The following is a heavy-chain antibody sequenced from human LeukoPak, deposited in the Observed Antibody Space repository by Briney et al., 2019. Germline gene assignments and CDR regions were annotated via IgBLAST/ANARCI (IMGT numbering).Heavy chain of an antibody. CDR1: GYTFTSYD. CDR2: MNPNSGNT. J-gene: IGHJ4*02. D-gene: IGHD2-2*01. CDR3: ARGRYCSSTSCYYRGSDY. Sequence: GASVKVSCKASGYTFTSYDINWVRQATGQGLEWMGWMNPNSGNTGYAQKFQGRVTMTRNTSISTAYMELSSLRSEDTAVYYCARGRYCSSTSCYYRGSDYWGQGTLVTVSS. V-gene: IGHV1-8*01.